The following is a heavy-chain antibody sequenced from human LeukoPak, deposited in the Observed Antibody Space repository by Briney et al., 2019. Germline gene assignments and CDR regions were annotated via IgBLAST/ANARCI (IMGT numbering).Heavy chain of an antibody. CDR2: IRYDGSNE. D-gene: IGHD3-10*01. Sequence: GGSLRLSCAASEFPFSSYAMHWVRQAPGKGLEWVAFIRYDGSNEYYADSVKGRLTISRDNSKNTLYLQMNSLRVEDTAVYYCAREVKYGSGSYSLPYFDYWGQGTLVTVSS. V-gene: IGHV3-30*02. CDR3: AREVKYGSGSYSLPYFDY. J-gene: IGHJ4*02. CDR1: EFPFSSYA.